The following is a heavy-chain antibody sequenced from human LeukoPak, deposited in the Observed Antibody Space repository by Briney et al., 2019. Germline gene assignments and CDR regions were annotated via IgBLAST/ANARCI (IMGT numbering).Heavy chain of an antibody. J-gene: IGHJ4*02. D-gene: IGHD1-1*01. Sequence: PGGSLILSCSASGFTFSSYAMHWVRQAPGKGLEFVSAISSNAGGTYYADSVKGRFIISRDNAKNSLYLQMNSLRVEDTAVYYCARSGTGPFDFWGQGTLVTVSS. V-gene: IGHV3-64*04. CDR2: ISSNAGGT. CDR3: ARSGTGPFDF. CDR1: GFTFSSYA.